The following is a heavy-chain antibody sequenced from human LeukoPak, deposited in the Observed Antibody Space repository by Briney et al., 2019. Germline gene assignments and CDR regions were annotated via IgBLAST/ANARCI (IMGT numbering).Heavy chain of an antibody. J-gene: IGHJ4*02. Sequence: PGGSLRLSCAASGFTFSSYAMSWVRQAPGKGLEWASAISGSGGSTYYADSVKGRFTISRDNSKNTLYLQMNSLRAEDTAVYYCANAVVILGYFDYWGQGTLVTVSS. CDR3: ANAVVILGYFDY. CDR2: ISGSGGST. CDR1: GFTFSSYA. V-gene: IGHV3-23*01. D-gene: IGHD3-22*01.